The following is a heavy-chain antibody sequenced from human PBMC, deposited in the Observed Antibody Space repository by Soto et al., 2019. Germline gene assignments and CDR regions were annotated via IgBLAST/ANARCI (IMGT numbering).Heavy chain of an antibody. J-gene: IGHJ4*02. V-gene: IGHV6-1*01. CDR2: TYYRSKWYT. CDR3: ARIDPGGSGGGGDY. D-gene: IGHD6-19*01. CDR1: GDSVSSNSAA. Sequence: PSQTLSLTCAISGDSVSSNSAAWNWIRQSPSRGLEWLGRTYYRSKWYTDYAVSVKSRITINPDTSKNHFSLQLKSVTPEDTALYFCARIDPGGSGGGGDYWGQGTMVAVYS.